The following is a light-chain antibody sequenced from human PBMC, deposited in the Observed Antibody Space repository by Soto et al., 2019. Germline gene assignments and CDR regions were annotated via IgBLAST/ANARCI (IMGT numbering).Light chain of an antibody. CDR2: AAS. Sequence: AIRMTQSPSSFSASTGDRVTITCRASQGIGSYLAWYQQKPGKAPKLLIYAASTLQSGVPSRFSGSGSGTDLTLTISCLQSEDFATYFCQQYYSDPRTFGRGTKVEIK. V-gene: IGKV1-8*01. J-gene: IGKJ1*01. CDR1: QGIGSY. CDR3: QQYYSDPRT.